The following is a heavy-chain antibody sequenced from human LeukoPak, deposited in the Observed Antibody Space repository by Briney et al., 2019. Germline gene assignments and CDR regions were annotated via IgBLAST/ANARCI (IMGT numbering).Heavy chain of an antibody. Sequence: PSDTLSLTCTVSGGSISSYYWSWIRQPPGKGLEWIGYIYYSGNTNYNPSLKSRVTISVDTSKNEFSLKLSSVTAADTAVYYCARHGAGYSGYENFDYWGQGTLVTVSS. J-gene: IGHJ4*02. V-gene: IGHV4-59*08. D-gene: IGHD5-12*01. CDR1: GGSISSYY. CDR3: ARHGAGYSGYENFDY. CDR2: IYYSGNT.